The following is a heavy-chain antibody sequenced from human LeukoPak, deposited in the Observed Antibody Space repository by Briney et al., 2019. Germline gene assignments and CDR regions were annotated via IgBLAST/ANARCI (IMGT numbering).Heavy chain of an antibody. V-gene: IGHV3-53*01. CDR1: GFTVSSNY. D-gene: IGHD3-10*01. CDR3: ARGLWSHYYFDY. Sequence: GGSLRLSCAASGFTVSSNYMNWVRQAPGKGLEWVSVIYVGGTTYYADSVKGRFTISRDISKNNLYLQMNSLSAEDTAVYYCARGLWSHYYFDYWGQGTLVTVSS. CDR2: IYVGGTT. J-gene: IGHJ4*02.